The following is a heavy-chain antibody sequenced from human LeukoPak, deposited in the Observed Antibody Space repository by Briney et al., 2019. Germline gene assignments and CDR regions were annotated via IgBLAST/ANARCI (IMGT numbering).Heavy chain of an antibody. CDR3: ARYRYSSGWPNWFDP. CDR2: IYYSGNT. CDR1: GGSISSSNYY. V-gene: IGHV4-39*02. D-gene: IGHD6-19*01. J-gene: IGHJ5*02. Sequence: SETLSLTCTVSGGSISSSNYYWAWIRQPPRKGLEWIGTIYYSGNTYYNPSLKSRVTLSVDTSKNHFSLRLSSVTGADTAVYYCARYRYSSGWPNWFDPWGQGTLVTVSS.